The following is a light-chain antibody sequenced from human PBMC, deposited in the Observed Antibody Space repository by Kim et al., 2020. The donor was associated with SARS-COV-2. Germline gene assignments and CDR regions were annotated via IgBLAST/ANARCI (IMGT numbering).Light chain of an antibody. CDR2: QDS. CDR3: QAWDSSTEVV. Sequence: SYELTQPPSVSVSPGQTASITCSGDKLGDKYACWYQQKPGQSPLLVIYQDSKRPSGIPERFSGSNSGNTATLTISGTQAMDEADYYCQAWDSSTEVVFGG. CDR1: KLGDKY. J-gene: IGLJ2*01. V-gene: IGLV3-1*01.